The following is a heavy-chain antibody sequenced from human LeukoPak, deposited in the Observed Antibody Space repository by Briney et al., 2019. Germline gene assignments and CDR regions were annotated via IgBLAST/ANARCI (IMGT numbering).Heavy chain of an antibody. D-gene: IGHD3/OR15-3a*01. V-gene: IGHV4-31*03. CDR2: IYHSGST. Sequence: SETLSLTCTVSGGSISSGGYYWSWIRQHPGKGLEWIGYIYHSGSTYYNPSLKSRVTISVDRSKNQFSLKLSSVTAADTAVYYCASTSPTIFGQRLADYWGQGTLVTVSS. CDR1: GGSISSGGYY. CDR3: ASTSPTIFGQRLADY. J-gene: IGHJ4*02.